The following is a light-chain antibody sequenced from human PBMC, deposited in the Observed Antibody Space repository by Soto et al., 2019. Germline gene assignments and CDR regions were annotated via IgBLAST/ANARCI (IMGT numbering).Light chain of an antibody. Sequence: QSALTQPASVSGSPGQSITISCTGTSSDVGGYNFVSWYQQHPGNAPKLIIHEVLNRSSGVSSRFSGSKSGNTASLTISGLQAEDDAVYYCCSHSASIHWVFGGGTKLTVL. J-gene: IGLJ3*02. CDR2: EVL. V-gene: IGLV2-14*03. CDR3: CSHSASIHWV. CDR1: SSDVGGYNF.